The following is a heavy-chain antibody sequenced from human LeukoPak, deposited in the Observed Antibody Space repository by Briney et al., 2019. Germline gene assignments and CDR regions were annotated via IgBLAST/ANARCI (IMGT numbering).Heavy chain of an antibody. V-gene: IGHV3-21*01. CDR2: ISSSSSYI. CDR3: ARRDKQWLANLFDY. CDR1: GFTFSSYS. D-gene: IGHD6-19*01. J-gene: IGHJ4*02. Sequence: GGSLRPSCAASGFTFSSYSMNWVRQAPGKGLEWVSSISSSSSYIYYADSVKGRFTISRDNAKSSLYLQMNSLRAEDTAVYYCARRDKQWLANLFDYWGQGTLVTVSS.